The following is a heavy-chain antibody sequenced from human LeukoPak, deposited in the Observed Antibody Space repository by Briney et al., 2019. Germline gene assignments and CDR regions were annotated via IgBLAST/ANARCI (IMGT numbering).Heavy chain of an antibody. D-gene: IGHD3-10*01. CDR3: ARDNYGSGSYLDY. CDR2: ISGDGGST. Sequence: GGSLRLSCAASGFTFDDYTMYWVRQAPGKGLEWVSLISGDGGSTYYADLVKGRFTISRDKSKNSLYLQMKTLRPDDTALYYCARDNYGSGSYLDYWGQGTLVTVSS. V-gene: IGHV3-43*02. CDR1: GFTFDDYT. J-gene: IGHJ4*02.